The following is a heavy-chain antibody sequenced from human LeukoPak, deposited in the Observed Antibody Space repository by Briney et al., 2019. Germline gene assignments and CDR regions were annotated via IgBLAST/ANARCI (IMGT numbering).Heavy chain of an antibody. J-gene: IGHJ4*02. CDR1: GYTFTSYA. CDR3: ARVTWRDYYGSGSPLGY. Sequence: GASVKVSCKASGYTFTSYAMNWVRQAPGQGLEWMGWINTNTGNPTYAQGFTGRFVFSLDTSVSTAYLQISSLKAEDTAVYYCARVTWRDYYGSGSPLGYWGQGTLVTVSS. CDR2: INTNTGNP. V-gene: IGHV7-4-1*02. D-gene: IGHD3-10*01.